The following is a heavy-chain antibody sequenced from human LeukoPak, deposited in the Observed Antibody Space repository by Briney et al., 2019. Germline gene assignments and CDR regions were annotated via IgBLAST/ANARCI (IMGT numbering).Heavy chain of an antibody. Sequence: GGSLRLSCAGSGFTFSTYSMNWVRQAPGKGLEWVSSISSSSGYTSYADSVKGRFSISRDNAENSLYLQMNSLRVEDTAVYYCVRDSGSSTWYWFDPWGHGTLVNVSS. J-gene: IGHJ5*02. V-gene: IGHV3-21*01. CDR2: ISSSSGYT. D-gene: IGHD6-13*01. CDR3: VRDSGSSTWYWFDP. CDR1: GFTFSTYS.